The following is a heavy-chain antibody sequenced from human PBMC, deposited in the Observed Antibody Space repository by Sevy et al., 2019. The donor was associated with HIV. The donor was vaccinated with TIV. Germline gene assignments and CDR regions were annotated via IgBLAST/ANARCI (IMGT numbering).Heavy chain of an antibody. CDR3: ARGLRMVNAIGHYYGMDV. D-gene: IGHD2-8*01. J-gene: IGHJ6*02. Sequence: GGSLRLSCAASGFTFSSYAMHWVRQAPGKGLEWVAVISYDGSNKYYADSVKGRFTISRDNSKNTLYLQMNSLRAEDTAVYYCARGLRMVNAIGHYYGMDVWGQGTTVTVSS. CDR1: GFTFSSYA. CDR2: ISYDGSNK. V-gene: IGHV3-30-3*01.